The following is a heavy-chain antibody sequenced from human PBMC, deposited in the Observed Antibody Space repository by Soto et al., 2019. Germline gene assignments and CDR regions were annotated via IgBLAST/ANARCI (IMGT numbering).Heavy chain of an antibody. J-gene: IGHJ6*02. V-gene: IGHV3-7*01. CDR2: IKQDGSEK. Sequence: PGGSLRLSCAASTFTFTDFWMTWVRQAPGKGLEWVANIKQDGSEKYYVDSVKGRFTISRDNAKNSLYLQMNSLRAEDTAVYYCARDNVASSNYYYYGMDVWGQGTTVTVSS. CDR3: ARDNVASSNYYYYGMDV. CDR1: TFTFTDFW. D-gene: IGHD2-2*01.